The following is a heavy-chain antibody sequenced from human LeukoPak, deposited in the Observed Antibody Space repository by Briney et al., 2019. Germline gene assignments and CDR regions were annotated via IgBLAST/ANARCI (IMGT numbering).Heavy chain of an antibody. Sequence: ASVKVSCKASGYTFTSYYMHWVRQAPGQGLEWMGIINPSGGSTSYAQKFQGRVTMTRDMSTSTVYMELSSLRSEDTAVYYCARDGGYCTNGVCYPSYYFDYWGQGTLVTVSS. J-gene: IGHJ4*02. D-gene: IGHD2-8*01. CDR2: INPSGGST. V-gene: IGHV1-46*01. CDR1: GYTFTSYY. CDR3: ARDGGYCTNGVCYPSYYFDY.